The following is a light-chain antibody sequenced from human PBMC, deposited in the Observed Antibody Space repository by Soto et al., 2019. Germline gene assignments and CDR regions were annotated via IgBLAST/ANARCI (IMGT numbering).Light chain of an antibody. J-gene: IGKJ1*01. Sequence: EIVLTQSPGTLSLSPGERATLSCRASQSVSSNYIAWYHQKPGQAPRLLIYGASTRATGIPDRFSGSGSGTDFTLTISRLEPEDFAVYYCHQYGSSRWTFGQGTKVEIK. CDR3: HQYGSSRWT. CDR2: GAS. V-gene: IGKV3-20*01. CDR1: QSVSSNY.